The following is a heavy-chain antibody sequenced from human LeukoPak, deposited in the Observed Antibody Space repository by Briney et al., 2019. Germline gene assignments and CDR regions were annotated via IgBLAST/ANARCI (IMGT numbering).Heavy chain of an antibody. J-gene: IGHJ6*02. CDR3: ARDPASLVGATTLYYYGMDV. V-gene: IGHV1-8*01. D-gene: IGHD1-26*01. CDR1: GYTFTSYD. Sequence: ASVKVSCKASGYTFTSYDINWVRQATGQGLEWMGWMNPNSGNTGYAQKFQGRVTMTRNTSISTAYMELSSLRSEDTAVYYCARDPASLVGATTLYYYGMDVWGQGTTVTVSS. CDR2: MNPNSGNT.